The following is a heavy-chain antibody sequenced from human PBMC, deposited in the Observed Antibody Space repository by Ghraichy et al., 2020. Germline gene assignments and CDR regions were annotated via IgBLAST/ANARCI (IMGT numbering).Heavy chain of an antibody. Sequence: ETLSLTCTVSGGSVSSGSYYWSWIRQPPGKGLEWIGYIYYSGSTNYNPSLKSRVTISVDTSKNQFSLKLSSVTAADTAVYYCARAGLVGRYFDWLPYYFDYWGQGTLVTVSS. CDR1: GGSVSSGSYY. CDR2: IYYSGST. V-gene: IGHV4-61*01. J-gene: IGHJ4*02. CDR3: ARAGLVGRYFDWLPYYFDY. D-gene: IGHD3-9*01.